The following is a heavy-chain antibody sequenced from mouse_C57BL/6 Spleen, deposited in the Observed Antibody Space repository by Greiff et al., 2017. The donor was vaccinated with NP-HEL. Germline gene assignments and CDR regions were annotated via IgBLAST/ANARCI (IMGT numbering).Heavy chain of an antibody. D-gene: IGHD2-4*01. CDR3: ARKVNYYDYDDYYAMDY. V-gene: IGHV1-54*01. J-gene: IGHJ4*01. Sequence: VQGVESGAELVRPGTSVKVSCKASGYAFTNYLIEWVKQRPGQGLEWIGVINPGSGGTNYNEKFKGKATLTADKSSSTAYMQLSSLTSEDSAVYFCARKVNYYDYDDYYAMDYWGQGTSVTVSS. CDR1: GYAFTNYL. CDR2: INPGSGGT.